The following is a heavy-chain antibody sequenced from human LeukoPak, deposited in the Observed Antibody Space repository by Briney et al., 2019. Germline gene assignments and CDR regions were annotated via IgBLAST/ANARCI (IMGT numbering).Heavy chain of an antibody. CDR1: GFTFSSYA. Sequence: GGSLRLSCAASGFTFSSYAMSWVRQAPGKGLEWVSAISGSGGSTYYADSVKGRFTISRDKAKNTLYLQMNSLRAEDTAVYYCAKESGYYGSGSYYSAGFFDYWGQGTLVTVSS. D-gene: IGHD3-10*01. CDR3: AKESGYYGSGSYYSAGFFDY. J-gene: IGHJ4*02. V-gene: IGHV3-23*01. CDR2: ISGSGGST.